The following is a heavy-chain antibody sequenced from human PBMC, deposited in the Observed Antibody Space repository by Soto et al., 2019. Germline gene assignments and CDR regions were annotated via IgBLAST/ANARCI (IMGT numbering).Heavy chain of an antibody. V-gene: IGHV2-70*11. CDR2: IDWDDDK. D-gene: IGHD2-2*01. CDR3: ARMYGQPYMDV. J-gene: IGHJ6*03. CDR1: GFSLSTSGMC. Sequence: SGPTLVNPTQTLTLTCTFSGFSLSTSGMCVSWIRQPPGKALEWLARIDWDDDKYYSTSLKTRLTTSKDTSKNQVVLTMTNMDPVDTATYYCARMYGQPYMDVWGKGTTVTVS.